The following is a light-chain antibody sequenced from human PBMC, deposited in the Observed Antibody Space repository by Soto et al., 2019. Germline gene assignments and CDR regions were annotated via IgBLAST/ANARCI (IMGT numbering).Light chain of an antibody. J-gene: IGLJ2*01. Sequence: QAVVTQPPSVSGAPGQRVTISCTGSSSNIGAGYDVHWYQQLLGRAPKLLIYGNTNRPSGVPDRFSGSKSGTSASLAITGLQAEDEADYYCLSFDSSLSVVFGGGTQLTVL. CDR1: SSNIGAGYD. CDR3: LSFDSSLSVV. V-gene: IGLV1-40*01. CDR2: GNT.